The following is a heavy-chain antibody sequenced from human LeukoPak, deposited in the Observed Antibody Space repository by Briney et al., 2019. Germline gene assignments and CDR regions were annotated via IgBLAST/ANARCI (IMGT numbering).Heavy chain of an antibody. D-gene: IGHD3-22*01. Sequence: GGSLRLSCAPSGFTFTTFWMHWVRQAPGKGLVWVSRINHDGSSTNYADSVKGRFTISRDNAKNTVYLQMNSLRAEDTAVYYCVRDWGYDSSGYWQKYFDTWGQGTLVTVSS. CDR3: VRDWGYDSSGYWQKYFDT. CDR2: INHDGSST. CDR1: GFTFTTFW. V-gene: IGHV3-74*01. J-gene: IGHJ4*02.